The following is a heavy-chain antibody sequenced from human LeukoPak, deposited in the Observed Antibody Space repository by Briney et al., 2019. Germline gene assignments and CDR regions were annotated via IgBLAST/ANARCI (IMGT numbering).Heavy chain of an antibody. D-gene: IGHD1-7*01. Sequence: PGGSLRLSCAASGFTFSSCWMSWVRQAPGKGLEWVANIKQDGSEKYCVDSVKGRFTISRVNAKNSLYLQMNSLRAEDTAVYYCARHNWNYDAFDIWGQGTMVTVSS. CDR1: GFTFSSCW. CDR2: IKQDGSEK. CDR3: ARHNWNYDAFDI. J-gene: IGHJ3*02. V-gene: IGHV3-7*01.